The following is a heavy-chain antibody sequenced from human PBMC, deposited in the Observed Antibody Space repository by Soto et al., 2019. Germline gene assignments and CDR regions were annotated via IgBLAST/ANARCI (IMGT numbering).Heavy chain of an antibody. Sequence: ASVKVSCKVSGYTLTELSMHWVRQAPGKGLEWMGGFDPEDGETIYAQKFQGRVTMTEDTSTDTAYMELSSLRSEDTAVYYCATDHPPTYYYGSGSPMRRLDYWGQGTLVTVSS. D-gene: IGHD3-10*01. CDR2: FDPEDGET. J-gene: IGHJ4*02. CDR3: ATDHPPTYYYGSGSPMRRLDY. CDR1: GYTLTELS. V-gene: IGHV1-24*01.